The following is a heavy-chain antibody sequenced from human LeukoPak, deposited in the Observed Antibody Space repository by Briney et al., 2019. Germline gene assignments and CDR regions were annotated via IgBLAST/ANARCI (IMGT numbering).Heavy chain of an antibody. D-gene: IGHD2/OR15-2a*01. CDR2: INSDGSWT. CDR1: GNYW. V-gene: IGHV3-74*01. Sequence: GGSLRLSCAASGNYWMHWVRQAPGKGLVWVSHINSDGSWTSYADSVKGRFTISKDNAKNTVYLQMNNLRAEDTAVYYCVSFYEAYWGRGTLVIVSS. CDR3: VSFYEAY. J-gene: IGHJ4*02.